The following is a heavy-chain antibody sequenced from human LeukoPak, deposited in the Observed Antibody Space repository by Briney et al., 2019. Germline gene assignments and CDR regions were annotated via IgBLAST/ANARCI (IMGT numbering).Heavy chain of an antibody. J-gene: IGHJ4*02. CDR2: IWYDGSNK. CDR3: ARNQHWSRDI. V-gene: IGHV3-33*01. D-gene: IGHD2-8*02. Sequence: PGRSLRLSCAASGFTFSSYGMHWVRQAPGKGLEWVAVIWYDGSNKYYADSVKGRFTISRDNSKNTLYLQMNSLRVDDTAVYYCARNQHWSRDIWGQGILVTVSS. CDR1: GFTFSSYG.